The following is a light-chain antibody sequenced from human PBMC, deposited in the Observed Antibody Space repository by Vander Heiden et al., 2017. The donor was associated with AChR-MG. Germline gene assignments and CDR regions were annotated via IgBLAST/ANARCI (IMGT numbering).Light chain of an antibody. V-gene: IGKV1-39*01. J-gene: IGKJ5*01. CDR1: QSISSY. CDR2: AAS. CDR3: PLSYSTPATT. Sequence: DIQMTQSPSSLSASVGDRVTITSRASQSISSYLNWYQQKPWKAPKLLIYAASSLQSGVPSRFSGSGSRTDFTLTMSSLQPEDFTTYYCPLSYSTPATTFDPGTRLRI.